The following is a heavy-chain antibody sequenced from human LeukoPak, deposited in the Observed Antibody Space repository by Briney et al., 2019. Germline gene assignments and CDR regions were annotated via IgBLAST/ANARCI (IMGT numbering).Heavy chain of an antibody. CDR3: ARGGFDYYGTGRAFDV. CDR1: GYSFPTYG. Sequence: ASVKVSCKTSGYSFPTYGISWVRQAPGQGLEWMGWISNDNGITNYAPQFQGRVTLDTETYTSTAYMELRNLRSDDTAVYYCARGGFDYYGTGRAFDVWGQGTLVTVSS. CDR2: ISNDNGIT. V-gene: IGHV1-18*01. J-gene: IGHJ4*02. D-gene: IGHD3-10*01.